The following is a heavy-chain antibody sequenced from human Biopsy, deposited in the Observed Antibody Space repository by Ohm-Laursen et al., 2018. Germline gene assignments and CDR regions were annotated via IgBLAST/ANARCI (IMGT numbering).Heavy chain of an antibody. CDR1: GNTISGYY. Sequence: SQTLSLTCAVYGNTISGYYWSWIRQPPGKGLEWIGQINQSGRTNYNPSLKSRVNISADKSNNQFSLKLTSVTSADTAVYFCGNEVHGRDFWGRGALVTVSS. V-gene: IGHV4-34*08. D-gene: IGHD2-15*01. CDR3: GNEVHGRDF. J-gene: IGHJ4*02. CDR2: INQSGRT.